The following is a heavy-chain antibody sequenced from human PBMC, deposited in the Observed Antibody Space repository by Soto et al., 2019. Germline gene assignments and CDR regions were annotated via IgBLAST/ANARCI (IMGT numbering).Heavy chain of an antibody. V-gene: IGHV1-18*01. Sequence: QVQLVQSGAEVRKPGSSVRVSCKASGGSFNRHTISWVRQAPGQGLAWMGWISADNGVTNYAQKLQGRVTMTTDTATSTGYMELRSLRSDDTAVYYCARRGVLPDYWGQGTLVTVSS. CDR3: ARRGVLPDY. J-gene: IGHJ4*02. D-gene: IGHD3-10*01. CDR1: GGSFNRHT. CDR2: ISADNGVT.